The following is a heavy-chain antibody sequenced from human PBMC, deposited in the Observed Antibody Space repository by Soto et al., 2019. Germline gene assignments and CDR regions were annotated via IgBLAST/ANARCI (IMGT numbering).Heavy chain of an antibody. V-gene: IGHV4-31*03. CDR2: IYHDGTT. CDR1: GDSIRSGAYY. Sequence: SETLSLTCTGSGDSIRSGAYYWSWLRQRPEKGLEFIGYIYHDGTTYYNPSVDNRLSLSIDTSKNLLSLRLTSVTAADTAVYYCARDPEHRDGYNPAFDHWGQGTLVTVSS. D-gene: IGHD5-12*01. J-gene: IGHJ4*02. CDR3: ARDPEHRDGYNPAFDH.